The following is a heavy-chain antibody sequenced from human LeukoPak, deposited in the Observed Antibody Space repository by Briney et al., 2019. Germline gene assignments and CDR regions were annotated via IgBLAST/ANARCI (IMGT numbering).Heavy chain of an antibody. J-gene: IGHJ4*02. D-gene: IGHD1-26*01. CDR3: ARDKSVGATPLDY. Sequence: GGSLRLSCAPSGFTFSSYWMSWVRQAPGKGLERVANIKQDGSEKYYVDSVKGRFTISRDNAKNSLYLQMNSLRAEDTAVYYCARDKSVGATPLDYWGQGTLVTVSS. CDR1: GFTFSSYW. CDR2: IKQDGSEK. V-gene: IGHV3-7*05.